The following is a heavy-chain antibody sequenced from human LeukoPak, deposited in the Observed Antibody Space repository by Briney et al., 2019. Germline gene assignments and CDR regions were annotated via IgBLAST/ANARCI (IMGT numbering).Heavy chain of an antibody. CDR3: AAWFGESVP. D-gene: IGHD3-10*01. CDR1: GFTFISAW. Sequence: GGSLRVSCAASGFTFISAWMSWLRQTQEKGLEWVAHMNEDGSGRFYVDSAKGRFTISRDDTQNSVYLQMNSLRVEDTAVYYCAAWFGESVPWGQGTLVTVSS. V-gene: IGHV3-7*01. CDR2: MNEDGSGR. J-gene: IGHJ5*02.